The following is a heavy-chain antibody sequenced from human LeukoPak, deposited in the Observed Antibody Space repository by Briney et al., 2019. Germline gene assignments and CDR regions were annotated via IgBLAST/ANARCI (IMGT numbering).Heavy chain of an antibody. CDR2: INHSGST. D-gene: IGHD3-22*01. V-gene: IGHV4-34*01. CDR1: GGSFSGYY. J-gene: IGHJ3*02. Sequence: PSETLSLTCAVYGGSFSGYYWSWIRQPPGKGLEWIGEINHSGSTNYNPSLKSRVTISVDTSKNQFSLKLSSVTAADTAVYYCARGWVYYYDSSGYYDHDAFDIWGQGTMVTVSS. CDR3: ARGWVYYYDSSGYYDHDAFDI.